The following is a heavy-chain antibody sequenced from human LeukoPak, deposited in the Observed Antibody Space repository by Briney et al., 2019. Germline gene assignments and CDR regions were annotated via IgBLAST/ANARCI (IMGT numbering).Heavy chain of an antibody. CDR3: ARMGDSSGWQEYYFDY. CDR2: IDWDDDK. CDR1: GFSLSTSGMC. Sequence: SGPALLKPTQTLTLTCTFSGFSLSTSGMCVSWVRQPPGKALEWLALIDWDDDKYYSTSLKTRLTISKDTSKNQVVLTMTNMDPVDTATYYCARMGDSSGWQEYYFDYWGQGTLVTVSS. D-gene: IGHD6-19*01. V-gene: IGHV2-70*20. J-gene: IGHJ4*02.